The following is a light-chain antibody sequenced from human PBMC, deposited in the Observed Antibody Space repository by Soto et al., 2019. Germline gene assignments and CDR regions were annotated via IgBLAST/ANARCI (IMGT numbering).Light chain of an antibody. Sequence: QSALTQPRSVSGSPGQSVTISCTGTSSDVGGYNYVSWYQQHPGKAPKLMIYVVSKRPSGVPDRFSGSKSGNTASLTISGLRAEDEADYYCCSYAGRYTYVFGSGTKLTVL. CDR2: VVS. J-gene: IGLJ1*01. CDR3: CSYAGRYTYV. V-gene: IGLV2-11*01. CDR1: SSDVGGYNY.